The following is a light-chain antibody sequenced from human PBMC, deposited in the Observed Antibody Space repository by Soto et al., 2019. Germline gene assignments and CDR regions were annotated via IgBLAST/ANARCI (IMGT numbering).Light chain of an antibody. J-gene: IGKJ1*01. CDR2: WAS. Sequence: DIEVTQSPDSLAVSLGERATINCKSSQSVLYSPNNKNYLAWYQQKVGQPPKLLIYWASTREFGVPDRFSGSGSGTHFTLTISSLQAEDVAVYYCQQYYSSPWTFGQGTKVEIK. CDR3: QQYYSSPWT. V-gene: IGKV4-1*01. CDR1: QSVLYSPNNKNY.